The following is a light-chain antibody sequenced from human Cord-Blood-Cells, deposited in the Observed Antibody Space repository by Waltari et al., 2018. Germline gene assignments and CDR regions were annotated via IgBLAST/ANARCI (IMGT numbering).Light chain of an antibody. CDR1: SGSIASNS. J-gene: IGLJ2*01. Sequence: NFMLTQPHSVSESPGKTVTISCTRSSGSIASNSLQSYQQRPGSSPTTVIYEDNQRPSGVPDRFSGSIDSSSNSASLTISGLKTEDEADYYCQSYDSSNVVFGGGTKLTVL. CDR2: EDN. CDR3: QSYDSSNVV. V-gene: IGLV6-57*01.